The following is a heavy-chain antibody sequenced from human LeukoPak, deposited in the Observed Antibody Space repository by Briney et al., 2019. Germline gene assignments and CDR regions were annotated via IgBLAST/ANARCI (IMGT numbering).Heavy chain of an antibody. CDR1: EYSFPNYC. V-gene: IGHV5-51*01. CDR2: IYPDDSDT. J-gene: IGHJ4*02. CDR3: ARRVYSRPFDY. D-gene: IGHD6-13*01. Sequence: GESLKISCKHSEYSFPNYCVDWVRQMPGKGLEWMGIIYPDDSDTRYSPSFQGQVTISADKSISTAYLQWSSLKASDTAMYYCARRVYSRPFDYWGQGTLVTVSS.